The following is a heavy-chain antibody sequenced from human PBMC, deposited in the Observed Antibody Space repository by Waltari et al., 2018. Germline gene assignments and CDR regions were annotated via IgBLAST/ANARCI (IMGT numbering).Heavy chain of an antibody. CDR2: VSYDASHT. V-gene: IGHV3-33*05. D-gene: IGHD3-9*01. Sequence: QVQLVESGGGVVQPGRSLRLSCAASGFIFSSFGIHWVRQTPGKGLEWVAVVSYDASHTYYADSVRGRFTISRDNSKNTVYLQMNSLRAEDTAVYYCARDFDIVSGHPTDAFDIWGQGTMVTVSS. CDR3: ARDFDIVSGHPTDAFDI. CDR1: GFIFSSFG. J-gene: IGHJ3*02.